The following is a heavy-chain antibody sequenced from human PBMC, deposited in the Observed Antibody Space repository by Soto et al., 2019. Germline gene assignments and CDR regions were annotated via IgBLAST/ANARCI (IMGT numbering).Heavy chain of an antibody. Sequence: GGSLRLSCAASGFTFSSYAMSWVRQAPGKGLEWVSAISGSGGSTYYADSVKGRFTISRDNSKNTLYLQMNSLRAEDTAVYYCAIQGYCSSTSCYKGPNYYYYGMDVWGQGXTVTVYS. V-gene: IGHV3-23*01. D-gene: IGHD2-2*02. CDR3: AIQGYCSSTSCYKGPNYYYYGMDV. CDR1: GFTFSSYA. J-gene: IGHJ6*02. CDR2: ISGSGGST.